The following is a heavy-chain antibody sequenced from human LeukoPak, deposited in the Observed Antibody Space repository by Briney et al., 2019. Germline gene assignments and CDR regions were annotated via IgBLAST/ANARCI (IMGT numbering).Heavy chain of an antibody. CDR3: ARDRRLDSSGYYFDY. Sequence: ASVKVSCKGSGYAFTGYNMHWVRQAPGQGLEWMGWINPNSGGTNYAQKFQGRVTMTRDTSISTAYMELSSLRSDDTAVYYCARDRRLDSSGYYFDYWGQGTLVTVSS. D-gene: IGHD3-22*01. CDR1: GYAFTGYN. V-gene: IGHV1-2*02. J-gene: IGHJ4*02. CDR2: INPNSGGT.